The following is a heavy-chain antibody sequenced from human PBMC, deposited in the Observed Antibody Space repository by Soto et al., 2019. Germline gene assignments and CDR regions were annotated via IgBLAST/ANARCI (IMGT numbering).Heavy chain of an antibody. D-gene: IGHD2-2*01. Sequence: GASVKVSCKASGYTFTSYDINWVRQATGQGLEWMGWMNPNSGNTGYAQKFQGRVTMTRNTSISTAYMELSSLRSEDTAVYYCARVGVLWSCYYYYYMDVWGKGTTVTVSS. V-gene: IGHV1-8*01. J-gene: IGHJ6*03. CDR3: ARVGVLWSCYYYYYMDV. CDR1: GYTFTSYD. CDR2: MNPNSGNT.